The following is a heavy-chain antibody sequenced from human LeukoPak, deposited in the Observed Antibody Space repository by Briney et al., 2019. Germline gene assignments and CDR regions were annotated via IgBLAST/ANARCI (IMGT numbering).Heavy chain of an antibody. CDR1: GGTFSSYA. Sequence: SVKVSCKASGGTFSSYAISWVRQAPGQGLEWMGRIIPIFGTANYAQKFQGRVTITTDDSTSTAYMELSSLRSEDTAVYYCARDRWDSSSWYGNFDYWGQGTLVTVSS. V-gene: IGHV1-69*05. J-gene: IGHJ4*02. D-gene: IGHD6-13*01. CDR2: IIPIFGTA. CDR3: ARDRWDSSSWYGNFDY.